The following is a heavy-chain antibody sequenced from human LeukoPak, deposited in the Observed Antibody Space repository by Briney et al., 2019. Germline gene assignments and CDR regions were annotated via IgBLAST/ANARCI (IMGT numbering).Heavy chain of an antibody. V-gene: IGHV3-66*02. D-gene: IGHD3-10*01. J-gene: IGHJ5*02. CDR1: GFTVSQNY. CDR2: IYADGTT. Sequence: GGSLRLSCAASGFTVSQNYMSWVRQAPGRGLEWVSLIYADGTTHYADSVKGRFTISRDNSKNTVYLQINSVRPEDTAVYYWARDRAGTQAWVEFDPWGQGTLVTVSS. CDR3: ARDRAGTQAWVEFDP.